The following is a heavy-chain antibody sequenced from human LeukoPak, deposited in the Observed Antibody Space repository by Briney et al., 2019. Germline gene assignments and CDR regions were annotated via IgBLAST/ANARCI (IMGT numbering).Heavy chain of an antibody. D-gene: IGHD6-6*01. J-gene: IGHJ4*02. Sequence: ASVKVSCKASGHAFTSYDINWVRQAAGQGLEWMGWMNPNSGNTGYAQKFQGRVTITRNTSISTAYMELSSLRSEDTAVYYCARSSSWGHYFDYWGQGTLVTVSS. V-gene: IGHV1-8*03. CDR3: ARSSSWGHYFDY. CDR2: MNPNSGNT. CDR1: GHAFTSYD.